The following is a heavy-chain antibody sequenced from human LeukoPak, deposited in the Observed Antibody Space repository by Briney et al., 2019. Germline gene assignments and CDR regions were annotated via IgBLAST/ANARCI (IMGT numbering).Heavy chain of an antibody. CDR1: GYSISSGYY. J-gene: IGHJ2*01. CDR2: IYHSGST. D-gene: IGHD4-17*01. V-gene: IGHV4-38-2*02. Sequence: TSETLSLTCTVSGYSISSGYYWGWIRQPPGKGLEWIGSIYHSGSTYYNPSLKSRVTISVDTPKNQFSLKLSSVTAADTAVYYCARTYGDEDWYFDLWGRGTLVTVSS. CDR3: ARTYGDEDWYFDL.